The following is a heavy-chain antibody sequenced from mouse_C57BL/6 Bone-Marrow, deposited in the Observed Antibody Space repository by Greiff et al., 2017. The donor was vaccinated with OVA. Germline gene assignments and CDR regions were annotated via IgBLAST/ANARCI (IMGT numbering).Heavy chain of an antibody. J-gene: IGHJ1*03. CDR1: GYTFTSYW. Sequence: QVQLQQPGAELVKPGASVKLSCKASGYTFTSYWMQWVKQRPGQGLEWIGEIDPSDSYTNYNQKFKGKATLTVDTSSSTAYMQRSSLTAEDSADYYCASLNWYFDVWGTGTTVTVSS. CDR3: ASLNWYFDV. CDR2: IDPSDSYT. V-gene: IGHV1-50*01.